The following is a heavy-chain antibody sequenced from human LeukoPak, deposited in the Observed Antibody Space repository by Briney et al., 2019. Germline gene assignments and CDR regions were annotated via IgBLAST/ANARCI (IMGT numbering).Heavy chain of an antibody. CDR2: IKQDGSEK. CDR3: ATYSSLNRREFQF. V-gene: IGHV3-7*01. Sequence: GGSLRLSCAASGFTFSSYWMSWVRQAPGRGLEWVANIKQDGSEKYYVDSVKGRFTISRDNAKNSLYLQMNSLRAEDTAVYYCATYSSLNRREFQFWGQGTLLTVSS. CDR1: GFTFSSYW. J-gene: IGHJ1*01. D-gene: IGHD3-22*01.